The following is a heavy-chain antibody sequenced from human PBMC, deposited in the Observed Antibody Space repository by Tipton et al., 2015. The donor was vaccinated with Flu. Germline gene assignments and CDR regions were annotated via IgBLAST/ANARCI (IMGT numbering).Heavy chain of an antibody. CDR2: ISSSGSTI. CDR1: GFTFSSYE. D-gene: IGHD3-3*01. CDR3: ARVMSPTPTSRFLEWFAYYYYGMDV. J-gene: IGHJ6*02. Sequence: QLVQSGGGLVQPGGSLRLSCAASGFTFSSYEMNWVRQAPGKGLEWVSYISSSGSTIYYADSVKGRFTISRDNAKNSLYLQMNSLRAEDTAVYYCARVMSPTPTSRFLEWFAYYYYGMDVLGQGTTVTVSS. V-gene: IGHV3-48*03.